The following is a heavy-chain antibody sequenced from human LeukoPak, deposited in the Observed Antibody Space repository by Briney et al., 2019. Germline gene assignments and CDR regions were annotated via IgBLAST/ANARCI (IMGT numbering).Heavy chain of an antibody. CDR2: ISAYNGNT. V-gene: IGHV1-18*01. CDR1: GYTFTSYG. CDR3: ARVGGRIAARLNWFDP. J-gene: IGHJ5*02. D-gene: IGHD6-6*01. Sequence: GASVKVSCKASGYTFTSYGISWVRQAPGQGLEWMGWISAYNGNTNYAQKLQGRVTMTTDTSTSTAYIELRSLRSDDTAVYYCARVGGRIAARLNWFDPWGQGTLVTVSS.